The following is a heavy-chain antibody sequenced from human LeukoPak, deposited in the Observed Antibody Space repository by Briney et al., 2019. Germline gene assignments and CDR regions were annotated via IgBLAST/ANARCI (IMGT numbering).Heavy chain of an antibody. Sequence: ASVKVSCKASGYTFTSYGISWVRQAPGQGLEWMGWISAYNGNTNYAQKLQGRVTMTTDTSTSTAYMELRSLRSDDTAVYYCARDPPQEVPAAHAFDYWGQGTLVTVSS. D-gene: IGHD2-2*01. J-gene: IGHJ4*02. CDR1: GYTFTSYG. V-gene: IGHV1-18*01. CDR3: ARDPPQEVPAAHAFDY. CDR2: ISAYNGNT.